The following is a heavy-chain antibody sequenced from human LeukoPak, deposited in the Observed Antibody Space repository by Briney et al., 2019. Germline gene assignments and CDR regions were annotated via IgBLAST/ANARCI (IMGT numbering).Heavy chain of an antibody. CDR2: IYYSGST. J-gene: IGHJ5*02. CDR3: ARRRRDGYRGSDWFDP. D-gene: IGHD5-24*01. Sequence: PSETLSLTCTVSGGSISSYYWSWIRQPPGKGLEWIGYIYYSGSTNYNPSLKSRVTISVDTSKNQFSLKLSSVTAADTAVYYCARRRRDGYRGSDWFDPWGQGTLVTVSS. V-gene: IGHV4-59*01. CDR1: GGSISSYY.